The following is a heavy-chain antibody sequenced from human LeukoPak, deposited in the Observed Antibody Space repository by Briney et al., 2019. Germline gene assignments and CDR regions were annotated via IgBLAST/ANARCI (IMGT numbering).Heavy chain of an antibody. Sequence: GGSLRLSCAASGFIVSSNYISWVRQAPGKGLEWVSVIYTGGNTYYADFVKGRFIISRDNSKNTLYLQMNNLRVEDTAVYYCAGHDWFDPWGQGTLVTVSS. CDR2: IYTGGNT. V-gene: IGHV3-53*01. CDR3: AGHDWFDP. J-gene: IGHJ5*02. CDR1: GFIVSSNY.